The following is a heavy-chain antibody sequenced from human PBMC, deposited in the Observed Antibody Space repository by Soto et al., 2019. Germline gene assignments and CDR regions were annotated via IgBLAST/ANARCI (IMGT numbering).Heavy chain of an antibody. CDR2: INPATGAA. Sequence: QLHLVQSGAVVKKPGASVTVSSSASGYPVTAYYMHWVRQAPGRGLEWMGGINPATGAAKYTQTFQGRVTMPRDTPPSTVFMELSGLTSEDTAVFYCARGGGVGVAGSAAFDMWGQGTLVTVSS. V-gene: IGHV1-2*02. CDR1: GYPVTAYY. J-gene: IGHJ3*02. CDR3: ARGGGVGVAGSAAFDM. D-gene: IGHD3-3*01.